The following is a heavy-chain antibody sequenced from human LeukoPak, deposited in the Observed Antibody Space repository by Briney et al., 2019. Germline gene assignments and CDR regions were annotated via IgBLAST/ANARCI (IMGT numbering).Heavy chain of an antibody. CDR3: ARRPKDIVVVPGVDYGMDG. CDR2: IDHSDAYT. J-gene: IGHJ6*02. Sequence: GESLKISCKGSGYSFTGYWNSWGRQMPGEGLEGLVRIDHSDAYTNYSPSLQGHVTISADNSISTAYLQWSSLKASDTAIYYCARRPKDIVVVPGVDYGMDGGGQGTTVTVSS. V-gene: IGHV5-10-1*01. D-gene: IGHD2-2*01. CDR1: GYSFTGYW.